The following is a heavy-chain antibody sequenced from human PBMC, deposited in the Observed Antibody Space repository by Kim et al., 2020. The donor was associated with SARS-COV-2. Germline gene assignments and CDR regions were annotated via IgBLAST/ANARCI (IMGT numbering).Heavy chain of an antibody. Sequence: GGSLRLSCAASGFTFSNYDMHWVRQPTGKGLEWVSGIGTAGDTYYEGSVKGRFTISRENVKNSLYLQMNSLTAGDTAVYCCARLFKEYSGYPFYFDYWGQGALVTVSS. D-gene: IGHD5-12*01. J-gene: IGHJ4*02. CDR2: IGTAGDT. V-gene: IGHV3-13*01. CDR1: GFTFSNYD. CDR3: ARLFKEYSGYPFYFDY.